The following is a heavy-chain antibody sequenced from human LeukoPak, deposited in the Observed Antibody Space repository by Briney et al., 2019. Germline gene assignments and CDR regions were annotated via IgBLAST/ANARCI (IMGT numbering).Heavy chain of an antibody. V-gene: IGHV1-2*06. CDR3: ARDVRGGDSRPPSYNYYYYLDV. J-gene: IGHJ6*03. Sequence: GASVTVSCKASGYIFTDYYMHWVRQAPGQGLEWMGRFNPNTGGTPYVRYAQKFQGRVTMTRDTSLSTAYMEFSRLGSDDTAVYYCARDVRGGDSRPPSYNYYYYLDVWGKGTTVTVSS. D-gene: IGHD2-21*02. CDR1: GYIFTDYY. CDR2: FNPNTGGTPYV.